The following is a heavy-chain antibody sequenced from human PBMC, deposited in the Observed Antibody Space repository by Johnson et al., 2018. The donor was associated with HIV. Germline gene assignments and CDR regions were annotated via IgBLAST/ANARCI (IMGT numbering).Heavy chain of an antibody. V-gene: IGHV3-66*01. CDR2: IYSGGTT. D-gene: IGHD3-22*01. J-gene: IGHJ3*02. Sequence: MQLVESGGGVVQPGGSLRLSCAASGFTVSSNHMSWVRQAPGKGLEWVSFIYSGGTTYYADSVKGRFTISRDSSKNTLYLQMNSLRAEDTALYYCARLQSSGYWSFDAFDIWGEGTMVIVSS. CDR1: GFTVSSNH. CDR3: ARLQSSGYWSFDAFDI.